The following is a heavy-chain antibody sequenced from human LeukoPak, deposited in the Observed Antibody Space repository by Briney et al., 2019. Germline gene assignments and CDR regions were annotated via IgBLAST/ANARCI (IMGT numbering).Heavy chain of an antibody. D-gene: IGHD2/OR15-2a*01. V-gene: IGHV4-59*04. CDR2: IYYSGST. J-gene: IGHJ6*03. CDR1: GGSISSYY. Sequence: SETLSLTCTVSGGSISSYYWSWIRQPPGKGLEWIANIYYSGSTYYNPSLKSRVTISVDTSKSQFSLKLNSVTAADTAVYYCASTLFGHGYYYYMDVWGKGTTVTVSS. CDR3: ASTLFGHGYYYYMDV.